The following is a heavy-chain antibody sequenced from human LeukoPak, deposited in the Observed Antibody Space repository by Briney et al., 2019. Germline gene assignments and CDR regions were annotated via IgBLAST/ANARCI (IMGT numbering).Heavy chain of an antibody. CDR2: INHSGST. Sequence: SETLSLTCAVCGGSFSGYYWSWIRQPPGKGLEWIGEINHSGSTNYNPSLKSRVTISVDTSKNQFSLKLSSVTAADTAVYYCARRAIFGVVIISYNWFDPWGQGTLVTVSS. J-gene: IGHJ5*02. D-gene: IGHD3-3*01. V-gene: IGHV4-34*01. CDR1: GGSFSGYY. CDR3: ARRAIFGVVIISYNWFDP.